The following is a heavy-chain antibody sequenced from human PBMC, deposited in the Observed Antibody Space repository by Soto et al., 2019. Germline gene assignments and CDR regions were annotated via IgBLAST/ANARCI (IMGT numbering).Heavy chain of an antibody. CDR3: ARGFVEMATIAVVWFDP. J-gene: IGHJ5*02. CDR2: IYYSGST. V-gene: IGHV4-61*01. D-gene: IGHD5-12*01. CDR1: GGSVSSGSYY. Sequence: SETLSLTCTVSGGSVSSGSYYWSWIRQPPGKGLEWIGYIYYSGSTNYNPSLKSRVTISVDTSKNQFSLKLSSVTAADTAVYYCARGFVEMATIAVVWFDPWGQGTLVTVSS.